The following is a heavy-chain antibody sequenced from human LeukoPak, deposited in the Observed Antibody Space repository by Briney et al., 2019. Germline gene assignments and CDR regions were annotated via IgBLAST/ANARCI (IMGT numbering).Heavy chain of an antibody. CDR3: ARDSEYYDFWSGYQKDYYYYYMDV. CDR1: GYTLTELS. D-gene: IGHD3-3*01. J-gene: IGHJ6*03. V-gene: IGHV1-24*01. Sequence: GASVKVSCKVSGYTLTELSMHWVRQAPGKGLEWMGGFDPEDGETIYAQKFQGRVTMTEDTSTDTAYMELSGLRSEDTAVYYCARDSEYYDFWSGYQKDYYYYYMDVWGKGTTVTVSS. CDR2: FDPEDGET.